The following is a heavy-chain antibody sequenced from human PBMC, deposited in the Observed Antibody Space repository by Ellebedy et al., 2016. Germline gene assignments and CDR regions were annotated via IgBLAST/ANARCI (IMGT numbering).Heavy chain of an antibody. J-gene: IGHJ4*02. Sequence: ASVKVSCXASGYTFSSYALHWVRQAPGQRLEWMGWINAGNGNTKYSQKFQGRVTITRDTSASTAYMELSSLRSEDTAVYYCAREFSRGGGDFVYWGQGTLVTVSS. V-gene: IGHV1-3*01. CDR2: INAGNGNT. D-gene: IGHD3-16*01. CDR3: AREFSRGGGDFVY. CDR1: GYTFSSYA.